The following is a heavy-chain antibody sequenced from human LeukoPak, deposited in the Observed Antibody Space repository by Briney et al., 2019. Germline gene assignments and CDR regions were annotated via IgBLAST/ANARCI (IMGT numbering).Heavy chain of an antibody. CDR1: GNTFTDLS. Sequence: ASVKVSCKVSGNTFTDLSMNWVRQAPGKGLEWMGGFDPEDVETIYAQKFQGRVTMTEDTSTATAYMDLSSLRPDDTAVYYCATDFYRGRQFGYWGQGTLVTVSS. V-gene: IGHV1-24*01. CDR2: FDPEDVET. D-gene: IGHD2/OR15-2a*01. CDR3: ATDFYRGRQFGY. J-gene: IGHJ4*02.